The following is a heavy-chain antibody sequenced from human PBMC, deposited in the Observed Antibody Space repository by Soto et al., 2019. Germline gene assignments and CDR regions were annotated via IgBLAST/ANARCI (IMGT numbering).Heavy chain of an antibody. D-gene: IGHD3-22*01. CDR3: ARRSYYDSRGYYPSRYWYYGMDV. V-gene: IGHV1-46*01. CDR1: GYTFTSYY. Sequence: ASVKVSCKASGYTFTSYYMHWVRQAPGQGLEWMGIINPSGGSTSYAQKFQGRVTMTRDTSTSTVYMELSSLRSEDTAVYYCARRSYYDSRGYYPSRYWYYGMDVWGQGTTV. J-gene: IGHJ6*01. CDR2: INPSGGST.